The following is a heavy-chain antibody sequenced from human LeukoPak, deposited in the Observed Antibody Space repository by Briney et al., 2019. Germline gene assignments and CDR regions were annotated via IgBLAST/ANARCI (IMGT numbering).Heavy chain of an antibody. CDR1: GGAISSYY. D-gene: IGHD3-3*01. CDR2: VSSTGDA. CDR3: ARGWNYGDY. Sequence: SETLSLTCTVPGGAISSYYWSWIRQPPGKGLEWIGYVSSTGDASQNPSLRGRVTMSVDTSNNQVSLELSSVTAADTAVYYCARGWNYGDYWGQGTLVTVSS. J-gene: IGHJ4*02. V-gene: IGHV4-59*01.